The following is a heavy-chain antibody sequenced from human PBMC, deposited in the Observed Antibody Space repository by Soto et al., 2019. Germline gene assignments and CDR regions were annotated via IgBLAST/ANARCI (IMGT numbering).Heavy chain of an antibody. CDR1: GGSISSYY. Sequence: PSETLSLTCTVSGGSISSYYWSWIRQPPGKGLEWIGYIYYSGSTNYNPSLKSRVTISVDTSKNQFSLKLSSVTAADTAVYYCARGGEGYCSSTSCYENWFDPWSQGTLVTVSS. D-gene: IGHD2-2*01. V-gene: IGHV4-59*01. CDR2: IYYSGST. CDR3: ARGGEGYCSSTSCYENWFDP. J-gene: IGHJ5*02.